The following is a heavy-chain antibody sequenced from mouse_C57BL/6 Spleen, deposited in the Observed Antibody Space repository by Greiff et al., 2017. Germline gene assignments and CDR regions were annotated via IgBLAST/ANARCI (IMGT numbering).Heavy chain of an antibody. CDR1: GYTFTSYW. Sequence: QVQLQQPGAELVRPGSSVKLSCKASGYTFTSYWMHWVKQRPIQGLEWIGNIDPSDSETHYNQKFKDKATLTVDKSSSTAYMQLSSLTSADSAVYYCARSGRSYYFDYWGQGTTLTVSS. CDR2: IDPSDSET. CDR3: ARSGRSYYFDY. V-gene: IGHV1-52*01. J-gene: IGHJ2*01.